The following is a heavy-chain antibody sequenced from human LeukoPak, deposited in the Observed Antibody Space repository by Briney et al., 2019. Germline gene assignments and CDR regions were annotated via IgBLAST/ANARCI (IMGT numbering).Heavy chain of an antibody. V-gene: IGHV1-18*01. CDR3: ARDHEQRFDY. CDR2: MNPNSGNT. J-gene: IGHJ4*02. D-gene: IGHD6-25*01. Sequence: ASVKVSCKASGYTFTSYDINWVRQATGQGLEWMGWMNPNSGNTNYAQKLQGRVTMTTDTSTSTAYMELRSLRSDDTAVYYCARDHEQRFDYWGQGTLVTVSS. CDR1: GYTFTSYD.